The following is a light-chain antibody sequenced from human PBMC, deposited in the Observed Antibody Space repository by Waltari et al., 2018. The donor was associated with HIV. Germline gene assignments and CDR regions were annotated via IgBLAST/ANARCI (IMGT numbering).Light chain of an antibody. V-gene: IGKV4-1*01. Sequence: DIVMTQSPDSLAVSLGERATINCKSSPSVLYTSNNKNYLACYQQKPGQPPKLLSYWASTPESAVPDRVSGRGSGTDFTRTISSLQAEDLAVYYCQQYYNTPRTFGQGTTVEMK. J-gene: IGKJ1*01. CDR3: QQYYNTPRT. CDR2: WAS. CDR1: PSVLYTSNNKNY.